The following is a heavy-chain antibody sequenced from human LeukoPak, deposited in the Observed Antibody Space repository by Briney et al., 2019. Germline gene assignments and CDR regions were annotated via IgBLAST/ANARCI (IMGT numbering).Heavy chain of an antibody. Sequence: GGSLRLSCAASGFSFDDYAMHWVRQAPGKGLEWVSVITWDGGRTYYADSVKGRFTISRDNSKNSLYLQMNSLRPEDTALYYCAKDVAFGAPVDYFDYWGQGTLVTVSS. CDR3: AKDVAFGAPVDYFDY. V-gene: IGHV3-43D*03. D-gene: IGHD3-16*01. J-gene: IGHJ4*02. CDR2: ITWDGGRT. CDR1: GFSFDDYA.